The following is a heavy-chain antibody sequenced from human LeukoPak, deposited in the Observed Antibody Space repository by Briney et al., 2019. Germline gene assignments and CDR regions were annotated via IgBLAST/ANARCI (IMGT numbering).Heavy chain of an antibody. J-gene: IGHJ3*02. D-gene: IGHD3-10*01. CDR1: GGSFSGYY. CDR2: INHSGST. CDR3: AGGVGSGSYYSAFDI. Sequence: SETLSLTCAVYGGSFSGYYWSWIRQPPGKGLEWIGEINHSGSTNYNPSLKSRVTISVDTSKNQFSLKLSSVTAADTAVYYCAGGVGSGSYYSAFDIWGQGTMVTVSS. V-gene: IGHV4-34*01.